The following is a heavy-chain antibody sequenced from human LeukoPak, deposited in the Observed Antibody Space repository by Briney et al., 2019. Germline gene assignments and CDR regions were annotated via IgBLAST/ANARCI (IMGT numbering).Heavy chain of an antibody. CDR1: GFTFSSYG. D-gene: IGHD6-13*01. J-gene: IGHJ4*02. CDR3: AKDIYGYSRGTPDY. Sequence: GRSLRLSCAASGFTFSSYGMHWVRQAPGKGLEWVAVISYDGSNKYYADSVKGRFTISRDNSKNTLYLQMNSLRAEDTAVYYCAKDIYGYSRGTPDYWGQGTLVTVSS. CDR2: ISYDGSNK. V-gene: IGHV3-30*18.